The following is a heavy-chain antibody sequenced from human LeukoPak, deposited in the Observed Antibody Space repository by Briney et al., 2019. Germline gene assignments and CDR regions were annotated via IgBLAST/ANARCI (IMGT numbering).Heavy chain of an antibody. CDR3: AKDLGEWLVHF. D-gene: IGHD6-19*01. CDR1: GFTFSSYA. J-gene: IGHJ4*02. V-gene: IGHV3-23*01. Sequence: GGSLRLSCAASGFTFSSYAMSWVRQAPGKGLEWVSAISGSGGSTYYADSVKGRFTISRDNSKNTLYLQTNSLRAEDTAVYYCAKDLGEWLVHFWGQGTLVTVSS. CDR2: ISGSGGST.